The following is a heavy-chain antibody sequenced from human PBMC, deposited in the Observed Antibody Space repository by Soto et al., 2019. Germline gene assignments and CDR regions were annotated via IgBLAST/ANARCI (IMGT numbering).Heavy chain of an antibody. CDR1: GFTFSSYS. CDR2: IRSSSSTI. Sequence: GGSLRLSCAASGFTFSSYSMNWVRQAPGKGLEWVSYIRSSSSTIYYADSVKGRFTISRDNAKNSLYLQMNSLRDEDTAVYYCARGPYSSSSKAFDPWGQGTLVTVSS. CDR3: ARGPYSSSSKAFDP. V-gene: IGHV3-48*02. J-gene: IGHJ5*02. D-gene: IGHD6-6*01.